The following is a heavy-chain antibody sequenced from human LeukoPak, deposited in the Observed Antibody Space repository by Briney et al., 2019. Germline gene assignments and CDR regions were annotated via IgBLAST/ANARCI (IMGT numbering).Heavy chain of an antibody. J-gene: IGHJ3*02. CDR1: GFTVSSNY. CDR2: IYSGGST. CDR3: ARGGSYLSAFDI. D-gene: IGHD1-26*01. V-gene: IGHV3-53*01. Sequence: GGSLRLCCAASGFTVSSNYMSWVRHAPGKGLERVSIIYSGGSTFYADSVKGRFTISRDNSKNTLYLQMNSLRAEDTAVYYCARGGSYLSAFDIWGQGTMVTVSS.